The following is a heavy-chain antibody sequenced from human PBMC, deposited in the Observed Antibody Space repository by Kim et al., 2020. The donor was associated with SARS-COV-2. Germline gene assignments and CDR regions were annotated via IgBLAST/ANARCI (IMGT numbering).Heavy chain of an antibody. CDR3: ARGVGHFDY. CDR2: ST. J-gene: IGHJ4*02. Sequence: STSTAESVKGRFTISGDNAKNTLYLQMNSLRAEDTAVYYCARGVGHFDYWGQGTLVTVSS. V-gene: IGHV3-74*01.